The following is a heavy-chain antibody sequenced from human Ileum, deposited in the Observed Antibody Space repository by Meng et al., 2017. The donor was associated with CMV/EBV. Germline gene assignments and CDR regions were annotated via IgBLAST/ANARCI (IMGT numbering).Heavy chain of an antibody. J-gene: IGHJ4*02. CDR3: ARDQDKSGSYYIDS. CDR1: GFPFSSYS. V-gene: IGHV3-21*01. D-gene: IGHD1-26*01. CDR2: FSTSSSYI. Sequence: GGSLRLSCAASGFPFSSYSMTWVRQAPGKGLEWVSSFSTSSSYIFYADSVKGRFTITRDNAKNSLYLQMNSLRAEDPAVYYCARDQDKSGSYYIDSWGQGTLVTVSS.